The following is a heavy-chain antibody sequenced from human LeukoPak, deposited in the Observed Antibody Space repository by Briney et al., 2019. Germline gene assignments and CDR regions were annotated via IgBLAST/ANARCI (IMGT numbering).Heavy chain of an antibody. J-gene: IGHJ4*02. CDR2: ISGSNSYI. CDR1: GFTFSSYT. V-gene: IGHV3-21*01. CDR3: AKKFRGTTVISGDYFDY. D-gene: IGHD4-17*01. Sequence: GGSLRLSCAASGFTFSSYTMHWIRQAPGKGLEWVSSISGSNSYIFYADSVKGRFTVSRDNAKDSLYLQMNSLRAEDTAVYYCAKKFRGTTVISGDYFDYWGQGTLVTVSS.